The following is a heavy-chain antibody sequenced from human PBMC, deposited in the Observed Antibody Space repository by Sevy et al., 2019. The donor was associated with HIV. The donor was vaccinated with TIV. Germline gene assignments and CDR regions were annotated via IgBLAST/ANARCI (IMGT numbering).Heavy chain of an antibody. CDR3: ARSGGYSDYGMDV. CDR1: GFSFSSYD. D-gene: IGHD5-12*01. Sequence: GGSLRLSCGASGFSFSSYDMHWVRHAAGKGLEWVSGIGSGGDAYYPDSVKGRLTISRENAKKSLYLQMNSLRAGATAVYYCARSGGYSDYGMDVWGQGTTVTVSS. CDR2: IGSGGDA. V-gene: IGHV3-13*01. J-gene: IGHJ6*02.